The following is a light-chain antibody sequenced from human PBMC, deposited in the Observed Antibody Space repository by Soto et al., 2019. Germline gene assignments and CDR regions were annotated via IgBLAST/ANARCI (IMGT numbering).Light chain of an antibody. CDR1: QFVSSR. V-gene: IGKV3-15*01. CDR2: DTS. J-gene: IGKJ1*01. CDR3: QEYIQWPPGM. Sequence: DIVVTQSPATLPASPGERVTLSCRASQFVSSRLAWYQQRPGQVPRLLIYDTSTRAPGISAGFSGSGSGTEFTLTISSLQSEDFAVYYCQEYIQWPPGMFGPGTKVDIK.